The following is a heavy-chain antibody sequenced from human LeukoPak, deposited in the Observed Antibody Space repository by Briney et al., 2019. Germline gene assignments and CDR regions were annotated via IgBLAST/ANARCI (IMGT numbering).Heavy chain of an antibody. CDR2: ISYTGST. Sequence: SETLSLTCTVSGGSISSYYWSWIRQPPGKGLEWIGYISYTGSTNYNPSLKSRVSISVDKSKNQFSLRLNSVTAADTAVYYCARVSGYDWESFYDYWGQGTLVTVSS. CDR3: ARVSGYDWESFYDY. V-gene: IGHV4-59*01. D-gene: IGHD5-12*01. CDR1: GGSISSYY. J-gene: IGHJ4*02.